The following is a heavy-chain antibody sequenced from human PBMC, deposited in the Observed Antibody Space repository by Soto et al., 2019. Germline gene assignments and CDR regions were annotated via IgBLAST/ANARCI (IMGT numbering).Heavy chain of an antibody. CDR3: ARFKIVATSIYYYYGMDV. Sequence: GESLKISCQGSGYSFNIYWIGWVRQMPGKGLEWMGIIYPEDSDTRYSPSFQGQVTISADKSLSTAYLQWSSLKASDTATYYCARFKIVATSIYYYYGMDVWGQGTTVTVSS. D-gene: IGHD5-12*01. CDR1: GYSFNIYW. CDR2: IYPEDSDT. V-gene: IGHV5-51*01. J-gene: IGHJ6*01.